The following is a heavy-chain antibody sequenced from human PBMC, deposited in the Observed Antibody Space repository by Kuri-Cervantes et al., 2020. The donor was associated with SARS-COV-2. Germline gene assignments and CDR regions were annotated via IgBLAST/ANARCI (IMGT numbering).Heavy chain of an antibody. D-gene: IGHD1-26*01. J-gene: IGHJ4*02. V-gene: IGHV3-74*01. CDR3: ARAFLRGGSDY. CDR1: GFTFSSYE. CDR2: INSDGSST. Sequence: GESLKISCAASGFTFSSYEMNWVRQAPGKGLVWVSRINSDGSSTSYADSVKGRFTISRDNAKNTPYLQMNSLRAEDAAVYYCARAFLRGGSDYWGQGTLVTVSS.